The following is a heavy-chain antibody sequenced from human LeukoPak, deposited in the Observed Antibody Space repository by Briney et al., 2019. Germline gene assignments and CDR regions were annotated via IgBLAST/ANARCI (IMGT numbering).Heavy chain of an antibody. CDR2: ISAYNGNT. V-gene: IGHV1-18*01. CDR1: GYTFTSYG. Sequence: ASVKVSCKASGYTFTSYGISWVRQAPGQGLEWMGWISAYNGNTNYAQKLQGRVTMTTDTSTSTAYMELRSLRSDDTAVYYCARDVRYDSSGYYYYWGQGILVTVSS. D-gene: IGHD3-22*01. J-gene: IGHJ4*02. CDR3: ARDVRYDSSGYYYY.